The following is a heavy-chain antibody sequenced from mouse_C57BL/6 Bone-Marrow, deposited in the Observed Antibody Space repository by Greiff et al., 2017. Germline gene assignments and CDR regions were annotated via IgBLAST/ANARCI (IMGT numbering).Heavy chain of an antibody. CDR2: IYPGGGNT. V-gene: IGHV1-82*01. J-gene: IGHJ3*01. CDR3: ARSIQFAY. D-gene: IGHD2-10*02. Sequence: VQLQQSGPELVKPGASVKLSCKASGYAFSSSWMNWVQQRPGKGLEWIGRIYPGGGNTNYNGKFKGKATLTADKSSSTAYMQLSSLTSEDSAVYFCARSIQFAYWGQGTLVTVSA. CDR1: GYAFSSSW.